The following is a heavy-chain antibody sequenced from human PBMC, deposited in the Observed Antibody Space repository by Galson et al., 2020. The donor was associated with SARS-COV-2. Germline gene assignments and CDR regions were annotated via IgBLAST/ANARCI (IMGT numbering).Heavy chain of an antibody. CDR3: AKMRSGIAAAGTNY. D-gene: IGHD6-13*01. V-gene: IGHV3-23*01. CDR2: ISGSDGST. Sequence: WGSLRLSCTASGFTFSTYAMSWVRQPPGKGLEWVSSISGSDGSTYYADSVKGRFTISRDNSKSTLSLQMNSLRAEDTAVYYCAKMRSGIAAAGTNYWGQGTLVTVSS. CDR1: GFTFSTYA. J-gene: IGHJ4*02.